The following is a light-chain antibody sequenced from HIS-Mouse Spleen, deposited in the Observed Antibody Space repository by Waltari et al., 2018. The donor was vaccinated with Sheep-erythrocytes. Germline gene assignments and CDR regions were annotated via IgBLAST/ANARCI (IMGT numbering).Light chain of an antibody. CDR2: DVS. J-gene: IGLJ1*01. Sequence: QSALTQPRSVSGSPGQSVTISCTGTSSDVGCYNYVSWYQQHPGKAPKLMIYDVSKRPSGVPDRFSGSKSGNTASLTISGLRAEDEADYYCCSYAGSYNHVFATGTKVTVL. V-gene: IGLV2-11*01. CDR1: SSDVGCYNY. CDR3: CSYAGSYNHV.